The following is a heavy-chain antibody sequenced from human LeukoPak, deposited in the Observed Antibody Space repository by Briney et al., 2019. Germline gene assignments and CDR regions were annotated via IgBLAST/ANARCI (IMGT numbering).Heavy chain of an antibody. D-gene: IGHD3-22*01. CDR1: GYTFTGYY. CDR3: AREGSNYYDSSGYLPTRFDP. CDR2: INPNSGGT. V-gene: IGHV1-2*02. Sequence: ASVKVSCKASGYTFTGYYMHWVRQAPGQGLEWMGWINPNSGGTNYAQKLQGRVTMTTDTSTSTAYMELRSLRSDDTAVYYCAREGSNYYDSSGYLPTRFDPWGQGTLVTVSS. J-gene: IGHJ5*02.